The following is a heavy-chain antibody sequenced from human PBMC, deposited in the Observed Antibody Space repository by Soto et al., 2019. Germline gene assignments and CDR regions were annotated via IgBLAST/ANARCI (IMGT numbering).Heavy chain of an antibody. J-gene: IGHJ6*03. Sequence: PSETLSLTCTVSGGSISSYYWSWIRQPPGKGLEWIGYIYYSGSTNYNPSLKSRVTISVDTSKNQFSLKLSSVTAADTAVYYCASGRIAAAGTTEGHYYYYMDVWGKGTTVTVSS. V-gene: IGHV4-59*01. D-gene: IGHD6-13*01. CDR1: GGSISSYY. CDR3: ASGRIAAAGTTEGHYYYYMDV. CDR2: IYYSGST.